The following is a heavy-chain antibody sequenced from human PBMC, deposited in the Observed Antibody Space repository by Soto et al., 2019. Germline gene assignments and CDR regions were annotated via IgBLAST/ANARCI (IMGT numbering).Heavy chain of an antibody. Sequence: EVQLLESGGGLVQPGGSLRLSCAASGFTFHTYAMSWVRQTPGKGLDWISGILGSGGTYYADSVKGRFTISRDNTKNTLYLQMNSLRAEDTAMYYCAKNRQPDGFWPFDHWGHGTLITVSS. CDR1: GFTFHTYA. CDR2: ILGSGGT. V-gene: IGHV3-23*01. CDR3: AKNRQPDGFWPFDH. J-gene: IGHJ4*01. D-gene: IGHD3-3*01.